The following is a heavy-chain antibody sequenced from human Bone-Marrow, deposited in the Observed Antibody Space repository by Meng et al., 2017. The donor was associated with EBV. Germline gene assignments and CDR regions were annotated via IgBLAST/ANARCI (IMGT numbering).Heavy chain of an antibody. Sequence: QVKLQESCPGLVKPSDTRSLTCTVSGASVSGGTFHWSWIRQPPGKELEWIGYIYDGGTTIYNPSLKSRVTIFLDTSRNQFSLGLRSVTTADTAVYYCAKSSSSTPGVVDSWGQGTLVTVSS. D-gene: IGHD6-6*01. V-gene: IGHV4-61*01. CDR3: AKSSSSTPGVVDS. CDR1: GASVSGGTFH. J-gene: IGHJ4*02. CDR2: IYDGGTT.